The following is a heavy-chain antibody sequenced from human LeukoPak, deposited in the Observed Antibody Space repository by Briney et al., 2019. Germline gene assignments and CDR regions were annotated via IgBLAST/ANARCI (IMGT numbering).Heavy chain of an antibody. CDR3: ARAPSGYNSFDY. V-gene: IGHV1-2*02. Sequence: SCXXXXYTFXXYXMHWVRQAPGRGLEWMGWINPNSGGTNYAQKFQGRVTMTRDTSISTAYMELSRLRSDDTAVYYCARAPSGYNSFDYWGQGTLVTVSS. CDR2: INPNSGGT. CDR1: XYTFXXYX. D-gene: IGHD5-24*01. J-gene: IGHJ4*02.